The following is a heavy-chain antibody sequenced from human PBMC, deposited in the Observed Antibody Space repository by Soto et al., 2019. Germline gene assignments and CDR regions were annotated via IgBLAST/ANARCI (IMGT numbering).Heavy chain of an antibody. CDR2: INHSGST. V-gene: IGHV4-34*01. Sequence: SETLSLTCAVYGGSFSGYYWSWIRQPPGKGLEWIGEINHSGSTNYNPSLKSRVTISVDTSKNQFSLKLSSVTAADTAVYHCAREGSGQYGTTNWFDPWGQGTLVTVSS. J-gene: IGHJ5*02. CDR1: GGSFSGYY. CDR3: AREGSGQYGTTNWFDP. D-gene: IGHD3-3*01.